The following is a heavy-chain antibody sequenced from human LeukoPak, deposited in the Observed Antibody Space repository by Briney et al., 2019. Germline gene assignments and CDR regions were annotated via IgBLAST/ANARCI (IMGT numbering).Heavy chain of an antibody. CDR1: GGSISSGTYY. V-gene: IGHV4-61*02. CDR3: ARDRAAASFDP. D-gene: IGHD6-13*01. J-gene: IGHJ5*02. Sequence: SQTLSLTCTVSGGSISSGTYYWSWVRQPAGTGLEWIGRIYSSGSTNYNPSLKSRVTISVDTSKNQFSLKLSSVTAADTAVYYCARDRAAASFDPWGQGTLVTVSS. CDR2: IYSSGST.